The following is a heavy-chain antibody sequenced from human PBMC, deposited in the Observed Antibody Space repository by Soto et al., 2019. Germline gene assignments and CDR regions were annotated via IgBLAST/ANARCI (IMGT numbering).Heavy chain of an antibody. V-gene: IGHV4-59*12. D-gene: IGHD3-10*02. CDR1: GGSISSYY. CDR2: IYYSGST. J-gene: IGHJ6*02. CDR3: ASVRGGYYYAMDV. Sequence: SETLSLTCSVSGGSISSYYWSWIRQPPGKGLEWIGYIYYSGSTNYNPSLKSRVTISVDKSKNQFSLKLSSVTAADTAVYYCASVRGGYYYAMDVWGQGTTVTVSS.